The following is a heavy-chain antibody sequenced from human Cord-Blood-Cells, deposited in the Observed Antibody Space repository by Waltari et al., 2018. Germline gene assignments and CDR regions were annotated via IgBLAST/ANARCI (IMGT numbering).Heavy chain of an antibody. Sequence: QLQLQESGPGLVKPSETLSLTCTVSGGSISSSSYYWGWIRQPPGKGLEWIGSIYYSGSTYYNPSLKIRVTISVDTSKNQFSLKLSSVTAADTAVYYCASGIAAAGTEYFQHWGQGTLVTVSS. D-gene: IGHD6-13*01. CDR1: GGSISSSSYY. V-gene: IGHV4-39*01. J-gene: IGHJ1*01. CDR2: IYYSGST. CDR3: ASGIAAAGTEYFQH.